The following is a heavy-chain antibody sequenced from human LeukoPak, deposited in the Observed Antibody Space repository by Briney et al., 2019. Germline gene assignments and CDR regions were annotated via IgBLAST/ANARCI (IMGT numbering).Heavy chain of an antibody. V-gene: IGHV1-69*05. J-gene: IGHJ4*02. CDR3: ARGTEYYFDY. D-gene: IGHD1-1*01. CDR1: GGTFSSYA. Sequence: ASVKVSCQASGGTFSSYAISWVRQAPGQGLEWMGRIIPIFGTANYAQKFQGRVTITTDESTSTAYMELSSLRSEDTAVYYCARGTEYYFDYWGQGTLVTVSS. CDR2: IIPIFGTA.